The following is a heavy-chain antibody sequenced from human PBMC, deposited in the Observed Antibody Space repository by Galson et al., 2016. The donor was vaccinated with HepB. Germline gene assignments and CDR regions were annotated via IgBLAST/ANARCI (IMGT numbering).Heavy chain of an antibody. J-gene: IGHJ4*02. V-gene: IGHV1-69*06. CDR3: ARTMGGSGWSGCFDY. Sequence: SVKVSCKASGGTFSSYAISWVRQAPGQGLEWMGGIIPIFGTANYAQKFQGRVTITADKSTSTAYMELSSLRSEDTAVYYCARTMGGSGWSGCFDYWGQGTLVTVSS. CDR1: GGTFSSYA. CDR2: IIPIFGTA. D-gene: IGHD6-19*01.